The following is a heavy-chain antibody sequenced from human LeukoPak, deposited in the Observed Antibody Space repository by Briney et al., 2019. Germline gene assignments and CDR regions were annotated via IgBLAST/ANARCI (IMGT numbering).Heavy chain of an antibody. CDR2: ISPSADRT. Sequence: GGSLRLSCAASGFTFSSYAMSWVRQAPGKGLEWVSFISPSADRTSNADSVEGRFTISRDNPRNTLYLQLNSLRDEDTAVYYCAIMHGYYDGSGYWVQWGQGTLVTVSS. CDR1: GFTFSSYA. V-gene: IGHV3-23*01. D-gene: IGHD3-22*01. CDR3: AIMHGYYDGSGYWVQ. J-gene: IGHJ4*02.